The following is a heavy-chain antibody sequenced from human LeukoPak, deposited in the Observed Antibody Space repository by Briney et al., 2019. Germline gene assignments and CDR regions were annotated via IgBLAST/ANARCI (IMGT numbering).Heavy chain of an antibody. CDR2: IIPIFGTA. CDR1: GGTFSSYA. D-gene: IGHD6-13*01. J-gene: IGHJ4*02. Sequence: SVKVSCKASGGTFSSYAISWVRQAPGQGLEWMGGIIPIFGTANYAQKFQGRVTITADESTSTAYMELSSLRSEDTAVYYCARVRIAAAGTFDHWGQGTLVTVSS. CDR3: ARVRIAAAGTFDH. V-gene: IGHV1-69*01.